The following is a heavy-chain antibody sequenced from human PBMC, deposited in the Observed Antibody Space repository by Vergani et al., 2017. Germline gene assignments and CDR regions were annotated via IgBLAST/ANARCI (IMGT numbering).Heavy chain of an antibody. Sequence: EVQLVESGGDLVQPGRSLRLSCTASGFTFGYYAMDWFRQAPGQGLEWVGGIRSKAYGQATIYAASVKGRFYISRDNSKSIAYLQMNNVQTADTAMYYCVRDQVAVLRGSDALDIWGQGTMVTVSS. V-gene: IGHV3-49*03. CDR3: VRDQVAVLRGSDALDI. CDR1: GFTFGYYA. J-gene: IGHJ3*02. D-gene: IGHD3-10*01. CDR2: IRSKAYGQAT.